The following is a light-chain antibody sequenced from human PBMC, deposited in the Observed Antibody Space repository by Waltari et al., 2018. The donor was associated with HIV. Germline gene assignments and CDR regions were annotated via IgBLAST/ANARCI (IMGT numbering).Light chain of an antibody. V-gene: IGLV4-69*01. CDR1: SGHTNYA. Sequence: QVVLTQSPSASASLGASVKLTCTLSSGHTNYAIAWHQQQPEKGPRYLMRLSPNGSHTKGDGIPDRFSGSSSGAERYLTISSLQSEDEADYYCQTWGTGIVVFGGGTKLTVL. J-gene: IGLJ2*01. CDR2: LSPNGSH. CDR3: QTWGTGIVV.